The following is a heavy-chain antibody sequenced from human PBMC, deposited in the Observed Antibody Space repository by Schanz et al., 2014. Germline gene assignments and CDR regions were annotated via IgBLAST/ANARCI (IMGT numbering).Heavy chain of an antibody. V-gene: IGHV3-11*06. CDR2: INTGSNYI. D-gene: IGHD3-16*02. CDR3: ARDNRYYLFDY. J-gene: IGHJ4*02. Sequence: VQLVESGGGLVQPGGSLRLSCAASGFIFSDYYMSWIRQAPGKGLEWISFINTGSNYINYADSVKGRFTISRDNSKNTLYLQLGSLSAEDTAVYFCARDNRYYLFDYWGQGALVTVSS. CDR1: GFIFSDYY.